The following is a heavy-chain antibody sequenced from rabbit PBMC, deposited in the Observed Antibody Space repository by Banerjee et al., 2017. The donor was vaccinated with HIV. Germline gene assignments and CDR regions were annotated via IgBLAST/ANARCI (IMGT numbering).Heavy chain of an antibody. CDR1: GFSLSGNS. V-gene: IGHV1S45*01. CDR2: IYTGSSGST. CDR3: ARAVGAGWGYLNL. J-gene: IGHJ4*01. D-gene: IGHD3-1*01. Sequence: QEQLEESGGDLVKPEGSLTLTCTASGFSLSGNSMYWVRQAPGKGPEWIAYIYTGSSGSTYYASWAKGRFTISKTSSTTVTLQMTSLTAADTATYFCARAVGAGWGYLNLWGPGTLVTVS.